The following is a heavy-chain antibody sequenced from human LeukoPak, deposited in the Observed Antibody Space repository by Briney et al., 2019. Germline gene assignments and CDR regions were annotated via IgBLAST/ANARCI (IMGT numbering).Heavy chain of an antibody. V-gene: IGHV3-30*18. Sequence: QPGGSLRLSCEASGFTFSRYGIHWVRQAPGKGLDWVALISYDGSNTYYADSVKGRFTISRGNSKNTLYLKMNSLRTEDTAVYYCAKEGRAVVTYFDYWGQGTLVTVSS. CDR1: GFTFSRYG. D-gene: IGHD3-22*01. J-gene: IGHJ4*02. CDR2: ISYDGSNT. CDR3: AKEGRAVVTYFDY.